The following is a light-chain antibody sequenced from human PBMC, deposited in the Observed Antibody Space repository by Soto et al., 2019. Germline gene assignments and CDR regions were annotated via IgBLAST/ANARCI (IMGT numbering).Light chain of an antibody. CDR2: DAS. Sequence: DIQMTQSPSSLSASVGDRVTITCQARQDISNYLNWYQQKPGKAPKLLIYDASNLETGVPSRFSGSGSGTDFTFTISSLQPEDIATYYCQQYDNLPITVGQGTRLEIK. V-gene: IGKV1-33*01. J-gene: IGKJ5*01. CDR1: QDISNY. CDR3: QQYDNLPIT.